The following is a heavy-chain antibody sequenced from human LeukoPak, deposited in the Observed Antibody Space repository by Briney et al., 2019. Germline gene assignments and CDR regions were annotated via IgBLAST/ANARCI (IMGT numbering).Heavy chain of an antibody. D-gene: IGHD6-13*01. V-gene: IGHV3-7*01. CDR2: IKQDGSEK. CDR1: GFSVNGYW. CDR3: AREWQGGIAAAGTRIEGDY. Sequence: GGSLRLSCAVSGFSVNGYWMTWVRQAPGKGLEWVANIKQDGSEKNYVDSVKGRFTISRDNAENSLFLQMNSLRVEDTAVYYCAREWQGGIAAAGTRIEGDYWGQGTLVAVSS. J-gene: IGHJ4*02.